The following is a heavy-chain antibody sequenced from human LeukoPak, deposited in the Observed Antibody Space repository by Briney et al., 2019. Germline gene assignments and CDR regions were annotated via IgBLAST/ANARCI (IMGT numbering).Heavy chain of an antibody. Sequence: GGSLRLSCAASGFTFSSYWMSWVRQAPGRGLEWVANIKQDGSEKYYVDSVKGRFTISRDNAKNSLYLQMNSLRAEDTAVYYCTTDIWVYFKSDYWGQGTLVTVSS. CDR2: IKQDGSEK. CDR1: GFTFSSYW. D-gene: IGHD3-16*01. CDR3: TTDIWVYFKSDY. V-gene: IGHV3-7*01. J-gene: IGHJ4*02.